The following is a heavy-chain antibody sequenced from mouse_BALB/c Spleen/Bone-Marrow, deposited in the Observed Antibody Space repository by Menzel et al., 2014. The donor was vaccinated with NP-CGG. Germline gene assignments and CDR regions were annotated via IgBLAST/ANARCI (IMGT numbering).Heavy chain of an antibody. CDR1: GYTFTDYN. J-gene: IGHJ4*01. CDR3: AIYYYGSSYAMDY. CDR2: INPNNGGT. Sequence: EVLLQQPGPELVKPGASVKIPCKASGYTFTDYNMDWVKQSHGKSLEWIGDINPNNGGTIYNQKFKGKATLTVDKSSSTAYMELRSLTSEDTAVYYCAIYYYGSSYAMDYWGQGTSVTVSS. D-gene: IGHD1-1*01. V-gene: IGHV1-18*01.